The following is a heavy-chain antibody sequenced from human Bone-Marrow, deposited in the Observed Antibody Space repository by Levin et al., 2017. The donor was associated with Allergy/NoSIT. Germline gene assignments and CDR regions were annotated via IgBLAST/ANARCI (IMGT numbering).Heavy chain of an antibody. J-gene: IGHJ4*02. Sequence: GGSLRLSCAASGFTFSSAWMSWVRQAPGKGLEWIGLIKSISDGGTTDYAAPVKGRLTISRDDSKNTVYLQMNSLKIEDTGVYYCATEGDWGQGTLVTVSS. CDR2: IKSISDGGTT. CDR3: ATEGD. CDR1: GFTFSSAW. V-gene: IGHV3-15*01.